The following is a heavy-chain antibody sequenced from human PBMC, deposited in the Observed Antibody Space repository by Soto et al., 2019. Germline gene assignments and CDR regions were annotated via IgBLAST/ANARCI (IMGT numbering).Heavy chain of an antibody. CDR1: GYTFTSHG. J-gene: IGHJ4*02. D-gene: IGHD4-17*01. CDR2: ISAYNGDT. V-gene: IGHV1-18*04. Sequence: SVKVSCKTSGYTFTSHGISRVRWAPGRGLEWMGWISAYNGDTKYAQRVQDRVSMTTDTSTATAYIELRSLRFDDTATYYCAHMTTVTTFDSWGQGTLVTVSS. CDR3: AHMTTVTTFDS.